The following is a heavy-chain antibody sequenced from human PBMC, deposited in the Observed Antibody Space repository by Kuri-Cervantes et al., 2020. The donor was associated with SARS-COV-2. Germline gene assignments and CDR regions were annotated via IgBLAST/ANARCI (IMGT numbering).Heavy chain of an antibody. J-gene: IGHJ3*02. V-gene: IGHV1-18*04. D-gene: IGHD1-1*01. Sequence: GSVKVSCKASGYTFTGYYMHWVRQAPGQGLEWRGWISAYNGNTNYEQKLQGRVTMTTDTTTSKAYMELSRLRSDDAAVYYCARGSDSTGTARSAFDIWGQGTMVTVSS. CDR1: GYTFTGYY. CDR3: ARGSDSTGTARSAFDI. CDR2: ISAYNGNT.